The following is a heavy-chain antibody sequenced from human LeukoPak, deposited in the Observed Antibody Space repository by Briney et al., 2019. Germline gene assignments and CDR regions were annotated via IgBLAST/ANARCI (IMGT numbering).Heavy chain of an antibody. CDR2: ISSSGSTI. CDR3: AKDPHSYDFWSGSPPDY. J-gene: IGHJ4*02. CDR1: GFTFSSYE. Sequence: GGSLRLSCAASGFTFSSYEMNWVRQAPGKGLEWVSYISSSGSTIYYADSVKGRFTISRDNSKNTLYLKMNSLRAEDTAVYYCAKDPHSYDFWSGSPPDYWGQGTLVTVSS. D-gene: IGHD3-3*01. V-gene: IGHV3-48*03.